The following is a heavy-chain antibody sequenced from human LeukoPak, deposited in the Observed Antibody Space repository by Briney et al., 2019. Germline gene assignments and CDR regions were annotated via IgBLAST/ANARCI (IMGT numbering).Heavy chain of an antibody. CDR3: AKDSIAARRGYYYYMDV. J-gene: IGHJ6*03. D-gene: IGHD6-6*01. Sequence: GGSLRLSCAASGFTFDDYAMRWVRQAPGKGLEWVSGISWNSGSIGYADSVKGRFTISRDNAKSSLYLQMNSLRAEDTALYYCAKDSIAARRGYYYYMDVWGKGTTVTVSS. CDR1: GFTFDDYA. V-gene: IGHV3-9*01. CDR2: ISWNSGSI.